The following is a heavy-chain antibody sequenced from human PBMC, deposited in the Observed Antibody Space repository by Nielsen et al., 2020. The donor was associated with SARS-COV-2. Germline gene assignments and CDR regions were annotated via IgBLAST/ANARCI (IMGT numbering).Heavy chain of an antibody. CDR2: ISWNSGSI. CDR1: GFTFDDYA. J-gene: IGHJ6*02. Sequence: GGSLRLSCAASGFTFDDYAMHWVRQAPGKGLEWVSGISWNSGSIGYADSVKGRFTISRDNAKNSLYLQMNSLRAEDTAVYYCATFWSGSSVMDVWGQGTAVTVSS. V-gene: IGHV3-9*01. D-gene: IGHD3-3*01. CDR3: ATFWSGSSVMDV.